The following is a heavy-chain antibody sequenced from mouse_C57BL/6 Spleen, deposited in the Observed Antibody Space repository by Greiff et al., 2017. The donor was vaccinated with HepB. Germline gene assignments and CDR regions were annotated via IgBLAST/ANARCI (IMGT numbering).Heavy chain of an antibody. J-gene: IGHJ4*01. Sequence: QVQLKESGAELVRPGASVKLSCKASGYTFTDYYINWVKQRPGQGLEWIARIYPGSGNTYYNEKFKGKATLTAEKSSSTAYMQLSSLTSEDSAVYFCARGDSAYYSNLCAMDYWGQGTSVTVSS. CDR1: GYTFTDYY. CDR2: IYPGSGNT. V-gene: IGHV1-76*01. D-gene: IGHD2-5*01. CDR3: ARGDSAYYSNLCAMDY.